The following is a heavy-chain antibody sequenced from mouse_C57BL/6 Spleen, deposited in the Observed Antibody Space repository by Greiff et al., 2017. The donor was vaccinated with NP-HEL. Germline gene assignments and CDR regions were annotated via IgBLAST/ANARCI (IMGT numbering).Heavy chain of an antibody. CDR1: GYSFTGYY. CDR2: INPSTGGT. D-gene: IGHD2-5*01. Sequence: EVQRVESGPELVKPGASVKISCKASGYSFTGYYMNWVKQSPEKSLEWIGEINPSTGGTTYNQKFKAKATLTVDKSSSTAYMQLKSLTSEDSAVYYCARPYYSNYEGFAYWGQGTLVTVSA. V-gene: IGHV1-42*01. CDR3: ARPYYSNYEGFAY. J-gene: IGHJ3*01.